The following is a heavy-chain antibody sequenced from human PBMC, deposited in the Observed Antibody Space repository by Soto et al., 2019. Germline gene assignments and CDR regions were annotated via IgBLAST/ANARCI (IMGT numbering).Heavy chain of an antibody. CDR3: ARTFLEALGYFDY. CDR1: GFTFSTYA. Sequence: PGVSLRLSCASSGFTFSTYALHWFRQAPGKGLEWVAVISYDGNSEYYADSVKGRFTVSRDNSKNTLYLQMNSLRGEDTAVYFCARTFLEALGYFDYWGQGNLVTGSS. J-gene: IGHJ4*02. V-gene: IGHV3-30-3*01. D-gene: IGHD6-6*01. CDR2: ISYDGNSE.